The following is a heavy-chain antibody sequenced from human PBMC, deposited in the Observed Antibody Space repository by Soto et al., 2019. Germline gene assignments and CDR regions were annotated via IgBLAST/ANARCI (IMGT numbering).Heavy chain of an antibody. CDR2: MDYSGST. J-gene: IGHJ5*02. V-gene: IGHV4-59*01. D-gene: IGHD3-22*01. CDR3: ARWSPSSGYDP. CDR1: GASMNTYC. Sequence: PAETLSLTCSASGASMNTYCWSWIRQPPGKGLEWIAYMDYSGSTKYNASLGSQITVSIDRSKKQFSLTLGSVTAACTAVYYCARWSPSSGYDPWGRGTLVTVSS.